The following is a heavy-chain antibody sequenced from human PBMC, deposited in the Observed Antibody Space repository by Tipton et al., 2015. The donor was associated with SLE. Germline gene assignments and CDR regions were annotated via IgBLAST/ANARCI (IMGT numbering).Heavy chain of an antibody. Sequence: TLSLTCAVYGGSFSSYYWSWIRQPPGKGLEWIGYIYYSGSTYYNPSLKSRVTISVDTSKNQFSLKLSSVSAADTAVYYCARVEERYYYDSSGYYLGAFDIWGQGTMVTVSS. CDR2: IYYSGST. D-gene: IGHD3-22*01. J-gene: IGHJ3*02. V-gene: IGHV4-30-4*08. CDR1: GGSFSSYY. CDR3: ARVEERYYYDSSGYYLGAFDI.